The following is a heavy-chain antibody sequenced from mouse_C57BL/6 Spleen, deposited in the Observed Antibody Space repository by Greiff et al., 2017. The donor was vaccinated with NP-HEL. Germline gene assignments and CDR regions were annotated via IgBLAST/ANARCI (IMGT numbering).Heavy chain of an antibody. Sequence: VKLMESGAELVRPGASVTLSCKASGYTFTDYEMHWVKQTPVHGLEWIGAIDPETGGTAYNQKFKGKAILTADKSSSTAYMELRSLTSEDSAVYYCTRYYGSRGFDYWGQGTTLTVSS. D-gene: IGHD1-1*01. CDR1: GYTFTDYE. V-gene: IGHV1-15*01. CDR3: TRYYGSRGFDY. J-gene: IGHJ2*01. CDR2: IDPETGGT.